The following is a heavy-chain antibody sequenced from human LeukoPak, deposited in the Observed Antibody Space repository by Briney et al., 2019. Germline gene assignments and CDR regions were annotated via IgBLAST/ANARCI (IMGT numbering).Heavy chain of an antibody. D-gene: IGHD3-9*01. V-gene: IGHV4-59*01. J-gene: IGHJ4*02. CDR2: IYYSGST. CDR3: ASQGYDILTGYYGFDY. Sequence: SETLSLTCTVSGGSIGSYYWSWIRQPPGKGLEWIGYIYYSGSTNYNPSLKSRVTISVDTSKNQFSLKLSSVTAADTAVYYCASQGYDILTGYYGFDYWGQGTLVTVSS. CDR1: GGSIGSYY.